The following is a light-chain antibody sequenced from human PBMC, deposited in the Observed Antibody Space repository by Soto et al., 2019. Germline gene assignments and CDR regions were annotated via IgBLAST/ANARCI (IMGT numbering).Light chain of an antibody. J-gene: IGKJ4*01. CDR1: QSVSNN. CDR2: AAS. Sequence: EIVMTQSPATLSVSPGERATLSCRASQSVSNNLAWYQQKPGQAPRLLIYAASTRPTGIPARFSGSGSGTEFTLTISSLQSEDFAAYYCQQYNSCPLTFGGGTKVEIK. V-gene: IGKV3-15*01. CDR3: QQYNSCPLT.